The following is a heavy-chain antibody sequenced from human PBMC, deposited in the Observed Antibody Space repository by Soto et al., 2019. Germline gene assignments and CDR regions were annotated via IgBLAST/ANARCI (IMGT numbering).Heavy chain of an antibody. CDR2: IYYSGST. D-gene: IGHD4-17*01. Sequence: SETLSLTCTVSGGSISSYYWSWIRQPPGKGLEWIGYIYYSGSTNYNPSPKSRVTISVDTSKNQFSLKLSPVTAADTAVYYCATTIAHDYGDYYIHYWGQGTLVTVSS. CDR3: ATTIAHDYGDYYIHY. V-gene: IGHV4-59*01. CDR1: GGSISSYY. J-gene: IGHJ4*02.